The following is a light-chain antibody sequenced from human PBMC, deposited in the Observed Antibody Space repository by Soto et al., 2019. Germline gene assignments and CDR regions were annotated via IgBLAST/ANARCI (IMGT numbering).Light chain of an antibody. V-gene: IGKV4-1*01. CDR2: WAF. CDR1: QRVLYSSNNKNY. Sequence: DIVMTQSPDSLAVSLGERASINCKSSQRVLYSSNNKNYLAWYQQKPGQPPKLLIYWAFTRESGVPDRFSGSGSGTYFTLTISSLQTEDVAVYYCQQYLTAPYTFGQGTKLEIK. CDR3: QQYLTAPYT. J-gene: IGKJ2*01.